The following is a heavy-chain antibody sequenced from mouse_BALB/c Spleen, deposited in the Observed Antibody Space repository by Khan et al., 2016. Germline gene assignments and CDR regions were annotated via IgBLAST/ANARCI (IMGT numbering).Heavy chain of an antibody. CDR3: ASPLLRLKAWFAY. J-gene: IGHJ3*01. D-gene: IGHD1-1*01. V-gene: IGHV2-4*02. Sequence: QVQLKQSGPGLVQPSQSLSITCTVSGFSLTSYGVHWVRQPPGKGLEWLGVIWSGGSTDYNAAFISRLSISKDNSKSQVFLKMNSLQTDDTAMYYCASPLLRLKAWFAYWGQGTLVTVS. CDR1: GFSLTSYG. CDR2: IWSGGST.